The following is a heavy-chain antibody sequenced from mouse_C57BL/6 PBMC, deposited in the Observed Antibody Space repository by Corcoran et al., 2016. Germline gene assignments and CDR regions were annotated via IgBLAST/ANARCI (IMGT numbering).Heavy chain of an antibody. V-gene: IGHV1-26*01. CDR3: ARYYLYYYAMDY. D-gene: IGHD1-1*02. J-gene: IGHJ4*01. CDR1: GYTFTDYY. Sequence: EVQLQQSGPELVKPGASVKISCKASGYTFTDYYMNWVKQSHGKSLEWIGDINPNNGGTSYNQKFKGKATLTVDKSSSTAYMELRSLTSEDSAVYYCARYYLYYYAMDYWGQGTSVTVSS. CDR2: INPNNGGT.